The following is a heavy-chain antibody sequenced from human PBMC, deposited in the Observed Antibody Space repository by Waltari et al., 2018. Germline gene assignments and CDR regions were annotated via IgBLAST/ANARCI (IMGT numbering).Heavy chain of an antibody. CDR2: IYTSGST. Sequence: QVQLQESGPGLVKPSETLSLTCTVSGGSISSYYWPWIRQPAGKGLEWIGRIYTSGSTNYNPSLKSRVTMSVDTSKNQFSLKLSSVTAADTAVYYCARDMSSGWFQLFDYWGQGTLVTVSS. CDR3: ARDMSSGWFQLFDY. V-gene: IGHV4-4*07. J-gene: IGHJ4*02. CDR1: GGSISSYY. D-gene: IGHD6-19*01.